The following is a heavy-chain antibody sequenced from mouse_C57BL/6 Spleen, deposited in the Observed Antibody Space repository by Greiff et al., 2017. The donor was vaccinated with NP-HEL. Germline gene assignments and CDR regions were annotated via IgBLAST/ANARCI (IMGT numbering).Heavy chain of an antibody. J-gene: IGHJ1*03. CDR1: GYTFTNYW. D-gene: IGHD1-1*01. Sequence: VQLVESGAELVRPGTSVKMSCKASGYTFTNYWIGWAKQRPGHGLEWIGDIYPGGGYTNYNEKFKGKATLTADKSSSTAYMQFSSLTSEDSAIYYCARRVATDWYFDVWGTGTTVTVSS. CDR2: IYPGGGYT. CDR3: ARRVATDWYFDV. V-gene: IGHV1-63*01.